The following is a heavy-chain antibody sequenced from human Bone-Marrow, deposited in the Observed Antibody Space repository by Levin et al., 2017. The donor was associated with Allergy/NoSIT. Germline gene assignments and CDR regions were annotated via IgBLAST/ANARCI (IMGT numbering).Heavy chain of an antibody. V-gene: IGHV3-11*01. J-gene: IGHJ6*02. D-gene: IGHD4-17*01. Sequence: PGGSLRLSCAASGFTFSDYYMSWIRQAPGKGLEWVSYISSSGSTIYYADSVKGRFTISRDNAKNSLYLQMNSLRAEDTAVYYCAREPRVTTRYYYYYGMDVWGQGTTVTVSS. CDR1: GFTFSDYY. CDR3: AREPRVTTRYYYYYGMDV. CDR2: ISSSGSTI.